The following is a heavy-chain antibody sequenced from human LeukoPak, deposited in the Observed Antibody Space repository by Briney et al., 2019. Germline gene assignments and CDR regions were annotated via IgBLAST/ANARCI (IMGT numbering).Heavy chain of an antibody. CDR1: GFTFDDYA. Sequence: TGGSLRLSCAASGFTFDDYAMHWVRQAPGKGPEWVSGISWNSGSIGYADSVKGRFTISRDNAKNSLYLQMNSLRAEDTALYYCAKDINYDSTRNAFDIWGQGTMVTVSS. CDR3: AKDINYDSTRNAFDI. V-gene: IGHV3-9*01. D-gene: IGHD3-22*01. CDR2: ISWNSGSI. J-gene: IGHJ3*02.